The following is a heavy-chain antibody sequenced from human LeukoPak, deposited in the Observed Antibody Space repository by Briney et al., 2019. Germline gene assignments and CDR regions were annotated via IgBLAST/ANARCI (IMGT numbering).Heavy chain of an antibody. D-gene: IGHD5-12*01. CDR1: GFTFSDHI. CDR2: IYSGGST. CDR3: ARRGYDRGAFDI. J-gene: IGHJ3*02. Sequence: PGGSLRLSCAASGFTFSDHIMDWVRQAPGKGLEWVSVIYSGGSTYYADSVKGRFTISRDNSKNTLYLQMNSLRAEDTAVYYCARRGYDRGAFDIWGQGTMVTVSS. V-gene: IGHV3-66*04.